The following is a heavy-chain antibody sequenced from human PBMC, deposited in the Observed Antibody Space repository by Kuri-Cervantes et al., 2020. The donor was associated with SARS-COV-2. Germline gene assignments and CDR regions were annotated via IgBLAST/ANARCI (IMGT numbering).Heavy chain of an antibody. CDR1: GFTFSGSA. V-gene: IGHV3-73*01. D-gene: IGHD4-17*01. J-gene: IGHJ6*02. CDR3: SRSTVTSPLYGMDV. CDR2: IRSKANSYAT. Sequence: GESLKISCAASGFTFSGSAMHWVRQASGKGLEWVGRIRSKANSYATAYAASVKGRFTISRDDSKNTAYLLMNSLKTEDTAVYYCSRSTVTSPLYGMDVWGQGTTVTVSS.